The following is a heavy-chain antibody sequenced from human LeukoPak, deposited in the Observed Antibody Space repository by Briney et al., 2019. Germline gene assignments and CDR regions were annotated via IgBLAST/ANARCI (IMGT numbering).Heavy chain of an antibody. CDR3: AKDPRYYGSGSSPDY. CDR1: GFTFSSYA. Sequence: PGGSLRLSCAASGFTFSSYAMSWVRQAPGKGLEWVSAISGSGGSTYYADSVKGRFTISRDNSKNTLYLQMNSLRAEDTAVYHCAKDPRYYGSGSSPDYWGQGTLVTVSS. D-gene: IGHD3-10*01. CDR2: ISGSGGST. J-gene: IGHJ4*02. V-gene: IGHV3-23*01.